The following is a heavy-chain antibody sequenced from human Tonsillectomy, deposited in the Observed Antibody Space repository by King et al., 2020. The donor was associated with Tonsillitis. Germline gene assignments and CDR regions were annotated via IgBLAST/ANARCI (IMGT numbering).Heavy chain of an antibody. CDR2: INPNSGGT. V-gene: IGHV1-2*02. D-gene: IGHD3-9*01. CDR1: GYTFTGYY. Sequence: VQLVESGAEVKKPGASVKVSCKASGYTFTGYYMHWVRQAPGQGLEWMGWINPNSGGTNYAQKFQGRVTMTRDTSISTAYMELSRLRSDDTAVYYCAGDWYYDILTGYPDYWGQGTLVTVSS. J-gene: IGHJ4*02. CDR3: AGDWYYDILTGYPDY.